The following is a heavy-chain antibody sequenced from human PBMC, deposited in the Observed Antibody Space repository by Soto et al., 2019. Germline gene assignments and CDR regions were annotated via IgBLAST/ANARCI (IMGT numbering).Heavy chain of an antibody. Sequence: PGESLKISCKGSGYSFTSYWIGWVRQMPGKGLEWMGIIYPGDSDTRYSPSFQGQVTISADRSISTAYLQWSSLKASDTAMYYCARHPNGDYDVMDVWGRGTTVTVSS. J-gene: IGHJ6*02. CDR2: IYPGDSDT. D-gene: IGHD4-17*01. V-gene: IGHV5-51*01. CDR1: GYSFTSYW. CDR3: ARHPNGDYDVMDV.